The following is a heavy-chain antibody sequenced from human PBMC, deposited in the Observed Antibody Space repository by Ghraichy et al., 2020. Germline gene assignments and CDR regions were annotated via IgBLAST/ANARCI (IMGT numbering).Heavy chain of an antibody. CDR2: ITWDGGST. D-gene: IGHD1-26*01. CDR3: AKEYRYVANYYAMDV. J-gene: IGHJ6*02. V-gene: IGHV3-43*01. CDR1: GFIFGDHT. Sequence: GESLNISCAASGFIFGDHTMHWVRQAPGKGLEWVSLITWDGGSTRYADSVKGRFTVSRDNSKNSLYLQMNSLRIEDTALYYCAKEYRYVANYYAMDVWGQGTTVTVSS.